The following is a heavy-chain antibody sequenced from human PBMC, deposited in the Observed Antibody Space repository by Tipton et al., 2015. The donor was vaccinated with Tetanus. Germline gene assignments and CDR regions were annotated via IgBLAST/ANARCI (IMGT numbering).Heavy chain of an antibody. CDR2: INARTHTI. V-gene: IGHV3-48*02. D-gene: IGHD5-12*01. CDR3: ARENGGYDYYYYYGMDV. J-gene: IGHJ6*02. CDR1: GFKFSDYS. Sequence: SLRLSCAVSGFKFSDYSMNWVRQAPGKGLEWISCINARTHTIYYADSVKGRFTISRDNAKNSLYLQMTSLRDEDTAVYYCARENGGYDYYYYYGMDVWGQGTTVTVSS.